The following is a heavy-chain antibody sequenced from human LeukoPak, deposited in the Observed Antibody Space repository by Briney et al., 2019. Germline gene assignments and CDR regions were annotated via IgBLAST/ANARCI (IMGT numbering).Heavy chain of an antibody. CDR3: ARESRGVGATTFDY. CDR2: IIPILGIA. V-gene: IGHV1-69*04. CDR1: GGTFSSYA. Sequence: GASVKVSCKASGGTFSSYAISWVRQAPGQGLEWMGRIIPILGIANYAQKFQGRVTITADKSTSTAYMELSSLRSEDTAVRYCARESRGVGATTFDYWGQGTLVTVSS. D-gene: IGHD1-26*01. J-gene: IGHJ4*02.